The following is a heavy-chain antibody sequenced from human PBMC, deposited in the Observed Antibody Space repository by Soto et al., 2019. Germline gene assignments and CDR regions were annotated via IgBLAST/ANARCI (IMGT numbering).Heavy chain of an antibody. CDR2: IYNSGST. CDR1: GGSISRYY. V-gene: IGHV4-59*01. Sequence: QVQLQESGPGLVKPSETLSLTCTASGGSISRYYWSWIRQPPGKGLEWIWYIYNSGSTNYNPSLKSRVTISVDTSKNLFSLKLSSVTAADTAVYYCASQYCSGGSCYPYFDYWGQGTLVTVSS. CDR3: ASQYCSGGSCYPYFDY. J-gene: IGHJ4*02. D-gene: IGHD2-15*01.